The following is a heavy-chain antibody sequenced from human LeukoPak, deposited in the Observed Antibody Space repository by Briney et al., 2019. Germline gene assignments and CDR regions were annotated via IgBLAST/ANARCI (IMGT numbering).Heavy chain of an antibody. J-gene: IGHJ4*02. CDR2: INHSGST. CDR3: ARFGSGWYYYDY. D-gene: IGHD6-19*01. V-gene: IGHV4-34*01. Sequence: KPSETLSLTCVVYGGSFSGYYWSWIRQPPGKGLEWIGEINHSGSTNHNPSLKSRVTISVDTSKNQFSLKLSSVTAADTAVYYCARFGSGWYYYDYWGQGTLVTVSS. CDR1: GGSFSGYY.